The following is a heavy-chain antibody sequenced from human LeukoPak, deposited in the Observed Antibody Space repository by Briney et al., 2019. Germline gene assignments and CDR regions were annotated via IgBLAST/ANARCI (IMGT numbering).Heavy chain of an antibody. J-gene: IGHJ4*02. CDR3: ARDLGYHSAEFDY. V-gene: IGHV4-30-2*01. CDR2: IYHSGST. D-gene: IGHD5-12*01. CDR1: GGSISSGGYY. Sequence: SETLSLTCTVSGGSISSGGYYWSWIRQPPGKSLEWIGYIYHSGSTYYNPSLKGRVTISVDRSTNQFSLKLSSVTAADTAVYYCARDLGYHSAEFDYWGQGTLVTVSS.